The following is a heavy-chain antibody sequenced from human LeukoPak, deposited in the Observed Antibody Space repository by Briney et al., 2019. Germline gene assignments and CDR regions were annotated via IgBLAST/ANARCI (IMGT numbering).Heavy chain of an antibody. CDR1: GFTFSSYS. V-gene: IGHV3-21*01. D-gene: IGHD3-10*01. CDR3: ARDRPPGDI. CDR2: ISSSSSYI. Sequence: MPGGSLRLSCAASGFTFSSYSMNWVRQAPGKGLEWVSSISSSSSYIYYVDSVKGRFTISRDNAKNSLYLQMNSLRAEDTAVYYCARDRPPGDIWGQGTMVTVSS. J-gene: IGHJ3*02.